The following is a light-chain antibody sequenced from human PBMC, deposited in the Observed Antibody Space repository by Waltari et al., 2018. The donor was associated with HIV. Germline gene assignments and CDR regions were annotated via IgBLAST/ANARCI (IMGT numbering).Light chain of an antibody. Sequence: EIVLTQSPATLSVSPGERVTVSCRASQSVATNLAWYQHKPGQPPRVLIYGASTRATGIPARFSGSGSGTEFTLTISSLLSEDFALYYCQQYTNWPQCTFCQGTKLEIK. J-gene: IGKJ2*02. CDR1: QSVATN. CDR3: QQYTNWPQCT. V-gene: IGKV3-15*01. CDR2: GAS.